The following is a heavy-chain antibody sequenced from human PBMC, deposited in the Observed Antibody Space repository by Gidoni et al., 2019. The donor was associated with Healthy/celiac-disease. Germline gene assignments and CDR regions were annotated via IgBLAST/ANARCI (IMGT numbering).Heavy chain of an antibody. V-gene: IGHV3-15*01. Sequence: EVQLVESGGGLVKPGGSLRLSCAASGFTFSNAWMSWVRQAPGKGLEWVGRIKSKTDGGTTDYAAPVKGRFTISRDDSKNTLYLQMNSLKAEDTAVYYCTTDHIAVAGTGGFDYWGQGTLVTVSS. CDR2: IKSKTDGGTT. CDR1: GFTFSNAW. D-gene: IGHD6-19*01. J-gene: IGHJ4*02. CDR3: TTDHIAVAGTGGFDY.